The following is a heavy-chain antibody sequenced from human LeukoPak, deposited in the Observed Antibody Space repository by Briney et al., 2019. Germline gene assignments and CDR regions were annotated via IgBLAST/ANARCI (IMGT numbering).Heavy chain of an antibody. D-gene: IGHD6-13*01. J-gene: IGHJ6*03. V-gene: IGHV4-61*05. Sequence: PSETLSLTCTVSGGSISSSSYYWGWIRQPPGKGLEWIGYIYYSGSTNYNPSLKSRVTMSVDTSKNQFSLKLSSVTAADTAVYYCARGRDSSSWYDYYYYYMDVWGKGTTVTISS. CDR3: ARGRDSSSWYDYYYYYMDV. CDR1: GGSISSSSYY. CDR2: IYYSGST.